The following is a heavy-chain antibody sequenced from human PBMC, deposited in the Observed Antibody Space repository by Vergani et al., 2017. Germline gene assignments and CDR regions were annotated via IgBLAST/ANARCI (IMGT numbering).Heavy chain of an antibody. D-gene: IGHD1-14*01. Sequence: QVQLVQSGAEVKKPGSSVKVSCKASGYTFTSYGISWVRQAPGQGLEWMGWISAYNGNTNYAQKLQGRVTMTTDTSTSTAYMELRSLRSDDTAVYYCARYRTKGAGAGPAAADPFDYWGQGTLVTVSS. CDR1: GYTFTSYG. J-gene: IGHJ4*02. CDR2: ISAYNGNT. CDR3: ARYRTKGAGAGPAAADPFDY. V-gene: IGHV1-18*01.